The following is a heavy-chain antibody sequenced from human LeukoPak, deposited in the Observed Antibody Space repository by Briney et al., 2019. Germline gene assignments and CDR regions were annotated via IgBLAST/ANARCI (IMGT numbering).Heavy chain of an antibody. CDR1: GYTFTSYG. CDR3: ARGCSSTSCYHFRWFDP. Sequence: ASVKVSCKASGYTFTSYGISWVRQAPGQGLEWMGWISAYNGNTNYAQKLQGRVTMTTDTSTSTAYMELRSLRSDHTAVYYCARGCSSTSCYHFRWFDPWGQGTLVTVSS. V-gene: IGHV1-18*01. CDR2: ISAYNGNT. D-gene: IGHD2-2*01. J-gene: IGHJ5*02.